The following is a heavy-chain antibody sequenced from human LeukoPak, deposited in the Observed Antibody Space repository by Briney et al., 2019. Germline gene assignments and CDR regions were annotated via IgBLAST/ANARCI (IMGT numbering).Heavy chain of an antibody. CDR3: ARSQVGPAPTNWFDP. V-gene: IGHV1-18*01. CDR1: GGTFSSYA. CDR2: ISAYNGNT. Sequence: ASVKVSCKASGGTFSSYAISWVRQAPGQGLEWMGWISAYNGNTNYVQKLQGRVTMTTDTSTSTAYMELRSLRSDDTAVYYCARSQVGPAPTNWFDPWGQGTLVTVSS. D-gene: IGHD2-2*01. J-gene: IGHJ5*02.